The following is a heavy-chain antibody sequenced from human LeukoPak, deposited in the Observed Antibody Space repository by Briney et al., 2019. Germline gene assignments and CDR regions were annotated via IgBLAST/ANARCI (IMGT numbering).Heavy chain of an antibody. Sequence: PSETLSLTCTVSGDSISNYYWSWIRLAPGKGLEWIGNIHNSVNINYNPALKSRVTILIDTSKNQFPLKLSSVTAADTAVYYCARMIGQYYYDSSGYPQAGWFDPWGQGTLVTVSS. D-gene: IGHD3-22*01. J-gene: IGHJ5*02. CDR1: GDSISNYY. CDR3: ARMIGQYYYDSSGYPQAGWFDP. V-gene: IGHV4-59*08. CDR2: IHNSVNI.